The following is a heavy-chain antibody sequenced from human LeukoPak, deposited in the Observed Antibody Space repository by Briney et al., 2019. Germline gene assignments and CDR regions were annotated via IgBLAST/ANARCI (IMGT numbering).Heavy chain of an antibody. D-gene: IGHD2-15*01. CDR1: GGSISSGDSY. V-gene: IGHV4-30-4*01. CDR2: IYYSGST. J-gene: IGHJ4*02. CDR3: ARERAQNQYCRGGSCYFDY. Sequence: SETLSLTCTVSGGSISSGDSYWSWIRQPPGKGLEWIGYIYYSGSTYYNPSLKSRVTISVDTSKNQFSLKLSSVTAADTAVYYCARERAQNQYCRGGSCYFDYWGQGTLVTVSS.